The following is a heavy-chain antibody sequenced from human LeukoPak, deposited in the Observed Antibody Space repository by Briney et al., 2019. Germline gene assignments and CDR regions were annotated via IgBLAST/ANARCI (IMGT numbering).Heavy chain of an antibody. Sequence: ASVKVSCKASGYTFTSYFMHWVRQAPGQGLEWMGIINPSSGNTNYAQKFQGRVTMTRDTSTSTVCMELSSLRSEDTAFYYCARDLAYYYGSGNFYSRDYWGQGTLITVSS. V-gene: IGHV1-46*01. CDR3: ARDLAYYYGSGNFYSRDY. CDR2: INPSSGNT. J-gene: IGHJ4*02. D-gene: IGHD3-10*01. CDR1: GYTFTSYF.